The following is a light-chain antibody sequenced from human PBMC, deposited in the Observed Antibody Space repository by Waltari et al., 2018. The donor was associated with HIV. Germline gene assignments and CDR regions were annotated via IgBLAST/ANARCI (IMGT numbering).Light chain of an antibody. Sequence: QSALTQPPSAYGSPGQSVTIPCTGTSSAVGGYNYVAWYQQRPGRAPKLMIYDVTTRPSRVPDRFSGSKSGNTASLTVSGLQAEDEADYFCSSYSGSNTLVFGGGTKLTVL. CDR3: SSYSGSNTLV. V-gene: IGLV2-8*01. CDR2: DVT. CDR1: SSAVGGYNY. J-gene: IGLJ2*01.